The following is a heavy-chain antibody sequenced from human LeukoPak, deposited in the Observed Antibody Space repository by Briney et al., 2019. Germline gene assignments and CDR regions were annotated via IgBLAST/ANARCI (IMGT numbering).Heavy chain of an antibody. Sequence: PGGSLRLSCAASGFTFSSYWMSWVRQAPGKGLEWVANIKQDGSEKNYVDSVKGRFTISRDSAKNSLYLQMNSLRAEDTAVYYCARGLDYYGTGSYYENWFDPWGQGTLVTVSS. CDR3: ARGLDYYGTGSYYENWFDP. CDR2: IKQDGSEK. J-gene: IGHJ5*02. D-gene: IGHD3-10*01. V-gene: IGHV3-7*01. CDR1: GFTFSSYW.